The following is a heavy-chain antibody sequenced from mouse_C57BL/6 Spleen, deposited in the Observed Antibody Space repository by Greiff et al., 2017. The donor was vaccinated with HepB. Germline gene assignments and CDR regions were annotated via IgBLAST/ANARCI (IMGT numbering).Heavy chain of an antibody. CDR1: GYTFTSYW. J-gene: IGHJ2*01. D-gene: IGHD1-1*02. V-gene: IGHV1-59*01. Sequence: QVQLQQPGAELVRPGTSVKLSCKASGYTFTSYWMHWVKQRPGQGLEWIGVIDPSDSYTNYNQKFKGKATLTVDTSSSTAYMQLSSLTSADSAVYYCARMVGRTLYFDYWGQGTTLTVSS. CDR2: IDPSDSYT. CDR3: ARMVGRTLYFDY.